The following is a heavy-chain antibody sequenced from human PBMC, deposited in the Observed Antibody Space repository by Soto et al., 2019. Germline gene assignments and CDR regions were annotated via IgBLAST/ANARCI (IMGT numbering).Heavy chain of an antibody. J-gene: IGHJ4*02. V-gene: IGHV4-30-4*01. D-gene: IGHD4-17*01. CDR2: IYYSGST. CDR1: GGSISSGDYY. Sequence: KPSETLSLTCTVSGGSISSGDYYWSWIRQPPGKGLEWIGYIYYSGSTYYNPSLKSRVTISVDTSKNQFSLKLSSVTAADTAVYYCAREVGDYMLRYFDYWGQGTLVTVSS. CDR3: AREVGDYMLRYFDY.